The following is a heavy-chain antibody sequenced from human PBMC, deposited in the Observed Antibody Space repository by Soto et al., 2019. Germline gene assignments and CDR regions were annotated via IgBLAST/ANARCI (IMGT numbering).Heavy chain of an antibody. J-gene: IGHJ4*02. Sequence: EVQLLESGGGLVQPGGSLRLSCAASGFTFSSYAMSWVRQAPGKGLEWVSAISGSGGSTYYADSVKGRFTISRDNSKNTLYLQMNSLRAEDTAVYYCVGGSYLSPRLFDYWGQGTLVTVSS. D-gene: IGHD1-26*01. V-gene: IGHV3-23*01. CDR2: ISGSGGST. CDR3: VGGSYLSPRLFDY. CDR1: GFTFSSYA.